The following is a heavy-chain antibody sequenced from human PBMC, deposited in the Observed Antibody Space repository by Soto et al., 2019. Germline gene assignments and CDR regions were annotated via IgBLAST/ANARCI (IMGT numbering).Heavy chain of an antibody. CDR1: VYTFTVYY. CDR3: ARGVGISGSYFDY. V-gene: IGHV1-2*02. J-gene: IGHJ4*02. D-gene: IGHD1-26*01. CDR2: INPNSCGT. Sequence: AVQVPCKASVYTFTVYYMHCVLQSPLQWLDWMGCINPNSCGTNYPQKFKGRVTMTRDTSISTAYKEVSRLRSDDTAVYYCARGVGISGSYFDYWGQGTLVTVSS.